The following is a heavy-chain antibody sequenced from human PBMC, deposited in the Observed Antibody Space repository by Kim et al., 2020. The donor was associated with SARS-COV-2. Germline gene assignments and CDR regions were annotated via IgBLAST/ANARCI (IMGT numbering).Heavy chain of an antibody. J-gene: IGHJ4*02. D-gene: IGHD4-17*01. V-gene: IGHV3-23*01. Sequence: SVKGRFTISRDNSKNTLYLQMNSLRAEDTAVYYCAKVFSTAVTREYYFDYWGQGTLVTVSS. CDR3: AKVFSTAVTREYYFDY.